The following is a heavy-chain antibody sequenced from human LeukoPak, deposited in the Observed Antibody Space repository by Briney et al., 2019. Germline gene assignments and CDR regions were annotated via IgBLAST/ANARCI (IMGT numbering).Heavy chain of an antibody. Sequence: PSQTLSLTCTVSGGSISSGSYYWSWIRQPAGKGLEWIGRIYTSGSTNYNPSRKSRVTISVDTSKNQFSLKLSSVTAADTAVYYCAREGGLMVRGVLRYGMDVWGQGTTVTVSS. J-gene: IGHJ6*02. V-gene: IGHV4-61*02. CDR2: IYTSGST. CDR3: AREGGLMVRGVLRYGMDV. D-gene: IGHD3-10*01. CDR1: GGSISSGSYY.